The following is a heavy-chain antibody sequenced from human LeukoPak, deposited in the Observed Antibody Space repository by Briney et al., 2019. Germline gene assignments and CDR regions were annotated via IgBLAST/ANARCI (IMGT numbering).Heavy chain of an antibody. CDR2: ISGGTT. CDR1: GFTFDDYG. J-gene: IGHJ4*02. CDR3: SRGSGWLSVY. V-gene: IGHV3-49*04. Sequence: GGSLRLSCEASGFTFDDYGMSWVRQPPGKGLEWIGFISGGTTEYAASVKGRFTISRDDSTSIAYLQMNSLTTEDTAVYYCSRGSGWLSVYWGQGTLVTVSS. D-gene: IGHD6-19*01.